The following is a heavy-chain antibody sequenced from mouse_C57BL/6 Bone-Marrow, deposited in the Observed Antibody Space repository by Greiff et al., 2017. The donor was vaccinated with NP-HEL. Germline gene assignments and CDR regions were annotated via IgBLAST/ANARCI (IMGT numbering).Heavy chain of an antibody. D-gene: IGHD1-1*01. J-gene: IGHJ1*03. Sequence: QVQLQQPGAELVKPGASVKLSCKASGYTFTSYWMHWVKQRPGQGLEWIGMIHPNSGSTNYNEKFKSKATLTVDKSSSTAYMQLSSLTSEDSAVYYCARRDYYGSRDFDVWGTGTTVTVSS. CDR1: GYTFTSYW. CDR3: ARRDYYGSRDFDV. CDR2: IHPNSGST. V-gene: IGHV1-64*01.